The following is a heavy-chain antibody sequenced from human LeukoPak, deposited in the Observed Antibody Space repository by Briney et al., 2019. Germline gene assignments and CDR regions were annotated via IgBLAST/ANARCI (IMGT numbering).Heavy chain of an antibody. CDR1: GYTFTSYY. D-gene: IGHD3-9*01. J-gene: IGHJ5*02. V-gene: IGHV1-46*01. CDR2: INPSGGST. Sequence: ASVKVSCKASGYTFTSYYMHWVRQAPGQGLEWMGIINPSGGSTSYAQKFQGRVTMTRDTSISTAYMELSRLRSDDTAVYYCARGYYDILTGSLDWFDPWGQGTLVTVSS. CDR3: ARGYYDILTGSLDWFDP.